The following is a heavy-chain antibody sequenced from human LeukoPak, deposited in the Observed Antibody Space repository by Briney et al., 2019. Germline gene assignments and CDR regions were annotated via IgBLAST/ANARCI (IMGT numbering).Heavy chain of an antibody. V-gene: IGHV4-30-2*01. J-gene: IGHJ4*02. CDR3: ARRGHYASGYYFGY. CDR2: IYHSGST. CDR1: GGSISSGGYS. D-gene: IGHD3-22*01. Sequence: PSETLSLTCAVSGGSISSGGYSWSWIRQPPGKGLEWIGYIYHSGSTYYNPSLKSRVTISVDRSKNQFSLKLSSVTAADTAVYYCARRGHYASGYYFGYWGQGTLVTVSS.